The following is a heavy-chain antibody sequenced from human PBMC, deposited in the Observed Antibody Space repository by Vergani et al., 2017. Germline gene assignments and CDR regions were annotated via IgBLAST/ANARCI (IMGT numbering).Heavy chain of an antibody. CDR2: IKQDGSEK. V-gene: IGHV3-7*05. D-gene: IGHD3-10*01. CDR3: ASFRNYYGSGSYPFDY. J-gene: IGHJ4*02. Sequence: EVQLVESGGGLVQPGGSLRLSCAASRFTFSSYWMSWVRQAPGKGLEWVANIKQDGSEKYYVDSVKGRFTISRDNAKNSLYLQMNSLRAEDTAVYYCASFRNYYGSGSYPFDYWGQGTLVTVSS. CDR1: RFTFSSYW.